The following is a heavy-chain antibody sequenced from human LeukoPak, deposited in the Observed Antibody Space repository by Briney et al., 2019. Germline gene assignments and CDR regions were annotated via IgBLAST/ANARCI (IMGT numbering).Heavy chain of an antibody. J-gene: IGHJ4*02. Sequence: SETLSLTCTVSGGSISSSYWSWIRQPPGKGLEWIGYIYYSGSTNYNPSLKSRVTMSVDTSKNQFSLKLSSVTAADTAVYYCARGTVTLAYWGQGTLVSVSS. V-gene: IGHV4-59*08. D-gene: IGHD4-11*01. CDR1: GGSISSSY. CDR2: IYYSGST. CDR3: ARGTVTLAY.